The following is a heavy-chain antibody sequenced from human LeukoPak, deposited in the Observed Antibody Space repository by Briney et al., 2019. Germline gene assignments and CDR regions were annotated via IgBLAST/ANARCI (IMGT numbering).Heavy chain of an antibody. CDR1: GFTFSSYA. J-gene: IGHJ4*02. D-gene: IGHD3-3*01. CDR3: AGPMGPSTIFGFDY. V-gene: IGHV3-30*04. Sequence: GGSLRLSCAASGFTFSSYAVHWVRQAPGKGLEWVAVISYDGSNKYYADSVKGRFTISRDNSKNTLYLQMNSLRAEDTAVYYCAGPMGPSTIFGFDYWGQGTLVTVSS. CDR2: ISYDGSNK.